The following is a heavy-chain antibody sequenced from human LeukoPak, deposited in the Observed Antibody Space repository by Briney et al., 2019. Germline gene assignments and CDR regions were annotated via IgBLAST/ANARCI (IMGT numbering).Heavy chain of an antibody. CDR2: TFHSGSP. J-gene: IGHJ4*02. CDR1: GYSISSGYY. D-gene: IGHD2-21*01. CDR3: ARDAGGDFDY. V-gene: IGHV4-38-2*02. Sequence: PSDTLSLTCNVSGYSISSGYYWGWIRQPPGKALEWIGTTFHSGSPNYNPSLKSRVTISIDTSKNQFSLKLSSVTAADTAFYYCARDAGGDFDYWGQGTLVTVSS.